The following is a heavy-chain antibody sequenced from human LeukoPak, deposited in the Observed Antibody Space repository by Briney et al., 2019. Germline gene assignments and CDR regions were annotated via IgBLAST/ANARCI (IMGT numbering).Heavy chain of an antibody. CDR1: GGTFSSYA. CDR3: AHSVQMTLRWPTPPPDY. V-gene: IGHV1-69*01. J-gene: IGHJ4*02. CDR2: IISIFGTA. D-gene: IGHD4-23*01. Sequence: GGSLRLSCAASGGTFSSYAISWVRQAPGQGLEWMGGIISIFGTANYAQKFQGRVTITADESTSTAYMELSSLRSEDTAVYYCAHSVQMTLRWPTPPPDYWGQGTLVTVSS.